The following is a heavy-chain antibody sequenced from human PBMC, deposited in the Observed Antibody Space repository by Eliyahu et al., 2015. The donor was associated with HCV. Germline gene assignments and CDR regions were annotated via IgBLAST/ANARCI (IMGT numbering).Heavy chain of an antibody. CDR3: ARHGPYSGSYFDY. CDR2: IYYSGST. D-gene: IGHD1-26*01. Sequence: QLQLQESGPGLVKPSETLSLTCTVSGGSIXSSSYYWGWIRQPPGKGLEWVGSIYYSGSTYYNPSLKSRVTISVDTSKNQFSLKLSSVTAADTAVYYCARHGPYSGSYFDYWGQGTLVTVSS. CDR1: GGSIXSSSYY. V-gene: IGHV4-39*01. J-gene: IGHJ4*02.